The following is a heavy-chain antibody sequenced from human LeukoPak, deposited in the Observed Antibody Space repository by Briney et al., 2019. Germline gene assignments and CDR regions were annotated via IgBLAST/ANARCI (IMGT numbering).Heavy chain of an antibody. CDR2: VYYTGST. CDR1: GGSISSYY. J-gene: IGHJ6*03. Sequence: PSETLSLTCTVSGGSISSYYWSWVRQPPGKGLEWIGFVYYTGSTNYSPSLKSRVTISVDTSKNQFSLKLSSVTAADTAVYYCARRYYFYYYMDVWGKGTTVTISS. CDR3: ARRYYFYYYMDV. V-gene: IGHV4-59*08.